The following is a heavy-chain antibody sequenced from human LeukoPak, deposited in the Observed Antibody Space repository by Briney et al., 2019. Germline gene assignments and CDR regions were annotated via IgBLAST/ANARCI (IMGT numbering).Heavy chain of an antibody. V-gene: IGHV1-2*04. Sequence: GASVKVSCKASGYTFTGYYMHWVRQAPGQGLEWMGWINPNSGGTNYAQKFQGWVTMTRDTSISTAYMELSRLRSDDTAVYYCARRKDFWRSTDAFDIWGQGTMVTVSS. D-gene: IGHD3-3*01. CDR2: INPNSGGT. CDR3: ARRKDFWRSTDAFDI. J-gene: IGHJ3*02. CDR1: GYTFTGYY.